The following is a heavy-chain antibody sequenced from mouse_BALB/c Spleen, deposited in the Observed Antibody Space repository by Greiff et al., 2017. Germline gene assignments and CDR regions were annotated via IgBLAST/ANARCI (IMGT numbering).Heavy chain of an antibody. Sequence: EVKLMESGGGLVQPGGSLKLSCAASGFTFSSYTMSWVRQTPEKRLEWVAYISNGGGSTYYPDTVKGRFTISRDNAKNTLYLQMSSLKSEDTAMYYCARGDGYYGTDYAMDYWGQGTSVTVSS. CDR1: GFTFSSYT. CDR3: ARGDGYYGTDYAMDY. V-gene: IGHV5-12-2*01. J-gene: IGHJ4*01. CDR2: ISNGGGST. D-gene: IGHD2-3*01.